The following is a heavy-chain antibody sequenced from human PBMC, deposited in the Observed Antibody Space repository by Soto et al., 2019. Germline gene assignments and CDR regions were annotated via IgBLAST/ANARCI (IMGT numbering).Heavy chain of an antibody. V-gene: IGHV3-33*01. CDR3: ARDLGHFSTSGSYFDY. Sequence: QVQLVESGGGVVQPGRSLRLSCEGSGFIFSRYGLHWVRQAPGKGLEWVAVIWYDGSNKYYADSVKGRFTISREDSKNTLYLQMDSLRAEDTAVYYCARDLGHFSTSGSYFDYWGQGTLVTVSS. J-gene: IGHJ4*02. CDR2: IWYDGSNK. D-gene: IGHD3-3*01. CDR1: GFIFSRYG.